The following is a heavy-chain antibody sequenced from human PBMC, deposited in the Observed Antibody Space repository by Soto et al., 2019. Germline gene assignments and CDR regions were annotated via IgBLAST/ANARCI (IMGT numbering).Heavy chain of an antibody. D-gene: IGHD1-26*01. CDR1: GGSISSYY. J-gene: IGHJ4*02. CDR2: IYYSGST. V-gene: IGHV4-59*08. Sequence: QVQLQESGPGLVKPSETLSLTCTVSGGSISSYYWSWIRQPPGKGLEWIGYIYYSGSTNYNPSLKXRVTIAVDTSKTQFSLKLSSVTAADTAVYYCARRWGAAVDYWGQGTLVTVSS. CDR3: ARRWGAAVDY.